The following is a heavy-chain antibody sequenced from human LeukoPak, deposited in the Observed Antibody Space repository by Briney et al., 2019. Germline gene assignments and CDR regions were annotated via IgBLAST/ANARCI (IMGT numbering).Heavy chain of an antibody. J-gene: IGHJ4*02. D-gene: IGHD2-2*01. CDR2: INPNDGDT. CDR3: ARANFLYCSSSACLFDY. CDR1: GYTFTDYY. Sequence: ASVKVSCKASGYTFTDYYMHWVRQAPGQGVEWMGWINPNDGDTNYAQKFQGRVTMTRDTSISTAHMEVSRLRSDDTAVYYCARANFLYCSSSACLFDYWGQGTLVTVSS. V-gene: IGHV1-2*02.